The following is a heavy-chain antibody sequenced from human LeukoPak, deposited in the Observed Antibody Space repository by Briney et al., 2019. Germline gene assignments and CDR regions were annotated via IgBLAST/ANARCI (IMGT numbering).Heavy chain of an antibody. CDR1: GGSFSGYY. CDR3: AAGYSSGWFEPTPFDY. J-gene: IGHJ4*02. Sequence: SETLSLTCAVYGGSFSGYYWSWIRQPPGKGLEWIGEINHSGSTNYNPSLKSRVTISVDTSKNQFSLKLSSVTAEDTAVYYCAAGYSSGWFEPTPFDYWGQGTLVTVSS. D-gene: IGHD6-19*01. CDR2: INHSGST. V-gene: IGHV4-34*01.